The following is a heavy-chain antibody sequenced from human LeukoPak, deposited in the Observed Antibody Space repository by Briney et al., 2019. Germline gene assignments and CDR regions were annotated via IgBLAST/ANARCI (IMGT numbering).Heavy chain of an antibody. CDR1: GGSFSGYY. D-gene: IGHD4-17*01. Sequence: SETLSLTCAVYGGSFSGYYWSRIRQPPGKGLEWIGEINHSGSTNYNPSLKSRVTISVDTSKNQFSLKLSSVTAADTAVYYCARHGHGDYYYYYYYMDVWGKGTTVTISS. V-gene: IGHV4-34*01. CDR3: ARHGHGDYYYYYYYMDV. CDR2: INHSGST. J-gene: IGHJ6*03.